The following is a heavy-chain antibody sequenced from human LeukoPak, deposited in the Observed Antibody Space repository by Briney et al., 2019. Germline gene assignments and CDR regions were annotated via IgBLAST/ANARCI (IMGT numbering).Heavy chain of an antibody. Sequence: GGSLRLSWAACGFTFSDYWMSWVRQPPGKGLEWVANIKQDGSEKYYVDSVKGRFTISRDNAKNSLYLQMNSLTAEDTAVYYCARDRRPSVYGGLDSWGQGTLVTVSS. D-gene: IGHD4-23*01. J-gene: IGHJ5*02. CDR2: IKQDGSEK. CDR3: ARDRRPSVYGGLDS. V-gene: IGHV3-7*01. CDR1: GFTFSDYW.